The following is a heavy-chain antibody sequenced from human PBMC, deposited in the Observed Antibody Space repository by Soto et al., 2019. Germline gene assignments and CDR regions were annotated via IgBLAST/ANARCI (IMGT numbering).Heavy chain of an antibody. CDR1: GYTFNSYY. Sequence: ASVKVSCKASGYTFNSYYMHWVRQAPGQGLEWMGIINPSGGSTSYAQKFQGRVTMTRDTSTSTVYMELSSLRSEDTAVYYCARDLTYCSSTSCDDHAFDIWGQGTMVTVSS. CDR2: INPSGGST. CDR3: ARDLTYCSSTSCDDHAFDI. V-gene: IGHV1-46*02. D-gene: IGHD2-2*01. J-gene: IGHJ3*02.